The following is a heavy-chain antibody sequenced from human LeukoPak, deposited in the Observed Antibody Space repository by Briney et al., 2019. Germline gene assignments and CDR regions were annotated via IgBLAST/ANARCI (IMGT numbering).Heavy chain of an antibody. CDR3: ARGGGYSYGPFDY. D-gene: IGHD5-18*01. V-gene: IGHV4-59*01. CDR1: GGSISSYY. Sequence: PSETLSLTCTVSGGSISSYYWSWIRQPPGKGLEWIGYIYYSGSTNYNPSLKSRVTISVDTSKNQFSLKLSSVTAADTAVYYCARGGGYSYGPFDYWGQGTLVTVSS. J-gene: IGHJ4*02. CDR2: IYYSGST.